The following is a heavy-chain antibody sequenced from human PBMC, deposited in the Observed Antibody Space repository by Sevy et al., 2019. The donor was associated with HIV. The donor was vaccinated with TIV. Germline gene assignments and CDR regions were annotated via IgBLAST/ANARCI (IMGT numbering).Heavy chain of an antibody. V-gene: IGHV4-59*01. CDR2: IYYSGRT. CDR3: ARALAEYYYAMDV. J-gene: IGHJ6*02. Sequence: SETLSLTCSASGVSISGYYWTWIRQTPGKGLEWIGYIYYSGRTNYNPSLQGRVAISSDTSKNQFSLKLSSVTAADTAVYYCARALAEYYYAMDVWGQGTTVTVSS. CDR1: GVSISGYY.